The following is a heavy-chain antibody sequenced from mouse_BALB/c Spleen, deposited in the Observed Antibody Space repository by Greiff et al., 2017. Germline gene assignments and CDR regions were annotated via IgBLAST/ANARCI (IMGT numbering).Heavy chain of an antibody. CDR2: IDPENGDT. D-gene: IGHD1-1*01. Sequence: VQLQQSGAELVRSGASVKLSCTASGFNIKDYYMHWVKQRPEQGLEWIGWIDPENGDTEYAPKFQGKATMTAGTSSNTAYLQLSSLTSEDTAVYYCNADGSSPYYFDYWGQGTTLTVSS. CDR3: NADGSSPYYFDY. J-gene: IGHJ2*01. V-gene: IGHV14-4*02. CDR1: GFNIKDYY.